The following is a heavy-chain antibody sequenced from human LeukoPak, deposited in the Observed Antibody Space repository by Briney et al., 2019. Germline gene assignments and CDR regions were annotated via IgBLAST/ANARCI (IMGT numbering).Heavy chain of an antibody. Sequence: GGSLGLSCAVSGFTFNNYWMNWVRQAPGKGLEWVANIKQDGSEKYYVDSVKGRFTISRDNAKNSLYLQMNSLRAEDTAVYYCARDFDYWGQGTLVTVSS. CDR3: ARDFDY. CDR2: IKQDGSEK. V-gene: IGHV3-7*01. J-gene: IGHJ4*02. CDR1: GFTFNNYW.